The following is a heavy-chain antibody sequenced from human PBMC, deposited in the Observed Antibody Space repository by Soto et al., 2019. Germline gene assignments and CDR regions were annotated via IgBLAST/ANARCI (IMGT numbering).Heavy chain of an antibody. CDR3: EKSRRGTMTRDAFDI. CDR1: RFTFSSYA. Sequence: LRLSCAASRFTFSSYAMNWVRQAPGKGLEWVSAMSGSGGSTYYADSVKSRFTISRDNSKNTLYLQMNSLRAEDTAVYYCEKSRRGTMTRDAFDIWGQGTMVTVSS. CDR2: MSGSGGST. V-gene: IGHV3-23*01. J-gene: IGHJ3*02. D-gene: IGHD3-22*01.